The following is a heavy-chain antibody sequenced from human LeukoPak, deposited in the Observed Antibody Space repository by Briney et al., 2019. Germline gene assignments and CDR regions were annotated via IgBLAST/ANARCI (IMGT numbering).Heavy chain of an antibody. CDR3: ARIATYGDFSD. D-gene: IGHD4-17*01. CDR2: IFHSGST. CDR1: GDSISGYY. V-gene: IGHV4-59*08. J-gene: IGHJ4*02. Sequence: PSETLSLTCTVSGDSISGYYWSWVRQPPVKGLEWIGYIFHSGSTKYNPSLESRVTISIDTSKNQFSLRLSSVTAADTAVYYCARIATYGDFSDWGQGTLVTVSS.